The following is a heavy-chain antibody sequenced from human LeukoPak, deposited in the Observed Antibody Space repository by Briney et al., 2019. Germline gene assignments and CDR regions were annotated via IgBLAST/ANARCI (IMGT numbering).Heavy chain of an antibody. Sequence: GGSLRLSCEASGFIFSTYWMSWVRQAPGKGLEWVATIRQDGSETHYVDSVKGRFTISRDNAKNSLFLQMNSLRVEDTALYYCARACQLAAEFDYWGQGTLVTVSS. CDR3: ARACQLAAEFDY. D-gene: IGHD2-2*01. V-gene: IGHV3-7*01. J-gene: IGHJ4*02. CDR2: IRQDGSET. CDR1: GFIFSTYW.